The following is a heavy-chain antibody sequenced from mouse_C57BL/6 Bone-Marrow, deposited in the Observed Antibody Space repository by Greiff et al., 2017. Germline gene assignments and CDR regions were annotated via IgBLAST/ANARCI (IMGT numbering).Heavy chain of an antibody. CDR3: ARGLDYYGSSGGFAY. V-gene: IGHV5-4*01. J-gene: IGHJ3*01. CDR1: GFTFSSYA. Sequence: EVHLVESGGGLVKPGGSLKLSCAASGFTFSSYAMSWVRQTPEKRLEWVATISDGGSYTYYPDNVKGRFTISRDNAKNNLYLQMSHLKSEDTAMYYCARGLDYYGSSGGFAYWGQGTLVTVSA. D-gene: IGHD1-1*01. CDR2: ISDGGSYT.